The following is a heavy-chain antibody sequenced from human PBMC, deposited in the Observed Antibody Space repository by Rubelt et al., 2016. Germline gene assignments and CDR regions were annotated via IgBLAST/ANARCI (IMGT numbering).Heavy chain of an antibody. CDR3: TTDSLLELLSIDY. V-gene: IGHV3-33*01. CDR1: GFTFSDYV. J-gene: IGHJ4*02. D-gene: IGHD1-26*01. CDR2: IWNDGNNK. Sequence: VQLVESGGGVVQPGRSLRLSCAASGFTFSDYVMHWVRQAPGKGLEWVAVIWNDGNNKYYADSVKGRFTISRDHSKNTLDLQTDSLRAEDTAVYYCTTDSLLELLSIDYWGQGTPVTVSS.